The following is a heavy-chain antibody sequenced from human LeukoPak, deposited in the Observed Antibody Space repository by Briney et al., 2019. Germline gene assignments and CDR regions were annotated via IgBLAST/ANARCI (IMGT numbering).Heavy chain of an antibody. CDR1: GFTVSANY. J-gene: IGHJ4*02. Sequence: GGSLRLSCAASGFTVSANYMSWVRQAPGKGLEWVSIIYGGGSTYYADSVKGRFTISRENSKNTLYLQMNSLRAEDTAVYYCARVPATGTAFDDWGQGTLVTVSS. CDR3: ARVPATGTAFDD. V-gene: IGHV3-66*01. CDR2: IYGGGST. D-gene: IGHD6-13*01.